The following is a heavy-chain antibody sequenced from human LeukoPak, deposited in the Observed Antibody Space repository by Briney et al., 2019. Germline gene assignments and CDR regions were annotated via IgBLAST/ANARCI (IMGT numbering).Heavy chain of an antibody. CDR3: ARGQWLVSYYFDY. CDR2: MNPNSGNT. D-gene: IGHD6-19*01. CDR1: GYTFTSYD. J-gene: IGHJ4*02. V-gene: IGHV1-8*01. Sequence: GASVTVSCTASGYTFTSYDINWVRQATGQGLEWMGWMNPNSGNTGYAQKFQGRVTMTRNTSISTAYMELSSLRSEDTAVYYCARGQWLVSYYFDYWGQGTLVTVSS.